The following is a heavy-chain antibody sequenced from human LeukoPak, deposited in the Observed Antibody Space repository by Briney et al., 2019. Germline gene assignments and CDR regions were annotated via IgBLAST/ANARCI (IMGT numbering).Heavy chain of an antibody. CDR3: ARGGGGYNPFDY. CDR1: GYTFTSYD. J-gene: IGHJ4*02. CDR2: MNPNSGNT. D-gene: IGHD5-24*01. Sequence: ASVKVSCKASGYTFTSYDINWVRQATGRGLEWLGWMNPNSGNTGYAQKFQGRVTITRHTSISTAYMELSSLRSDDTAVYYCARGGGGYNPFDYWGLGTLVTVSS. V-gene: IGHV1-8*01.